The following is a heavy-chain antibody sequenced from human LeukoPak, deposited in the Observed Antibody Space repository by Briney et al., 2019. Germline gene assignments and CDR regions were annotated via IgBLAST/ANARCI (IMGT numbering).Heavy chain of an antibody. D-gene: IGHD6-6*01. CDR2: TWYDGSNK. Sequence: GGSLRLSCAASGFTFSNYGMQWVRQAPGKGLEWVALTWYDGSNKYYGDSVKDRFTISRDNSNNMLYLHMNSLRVEDTAVYYCARDPTSSIAAPDYWGQGTLVTVSS. CDR3: ARDPTSSIAAPDY. V-gene: IGHV3-33*01. CDR1: GFTFSNYG. J-gene: IGHJ4*02.